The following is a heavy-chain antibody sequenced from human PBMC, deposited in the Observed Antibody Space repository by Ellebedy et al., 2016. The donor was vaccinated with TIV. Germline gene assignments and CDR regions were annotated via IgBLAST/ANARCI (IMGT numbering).Heavy chain of an antibody. D-gene: IGHD4-17*01. J-gene: IGHJ4*02. CDR2: ISYDGSNK. CDR3: AKDHDYGDYS. Sequence: GESLKISXAASGFTFSSYGMHWVRQAPGKGLEWVAVISYDGSNKYYADSVKGRFTISRDNSKNTLYLQMNSLRAEDTAVYYCAKDHDYGDYSWGQGTLVTVSS. V-gene: IGHV3-30*18. CDR1: GFTFSSYG.